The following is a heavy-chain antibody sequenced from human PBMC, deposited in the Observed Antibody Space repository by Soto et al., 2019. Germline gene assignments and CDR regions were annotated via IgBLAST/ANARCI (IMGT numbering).Heavy chain of an antibody. CDR2: ISGSGGST. CDR3: STGGCTNGVCPGGGAFDI. CDR1: GFTFSSYA. V-gene: IGHV3-23*01. Sequence: EVQLLESGGGLVQPGGSLRLSCAASGFTFSSYAMSWVRQAPGKGLEWVSAISGSGGSTYYADSVKGRFTISRDNSKNRLYLQMNSLRAEDTAVYYCSTGGCTNGVCPGGGAFDIWGQGTMVTVSS. J-gene: IGHJ3*02. D-gene: IGHD2-8*01.